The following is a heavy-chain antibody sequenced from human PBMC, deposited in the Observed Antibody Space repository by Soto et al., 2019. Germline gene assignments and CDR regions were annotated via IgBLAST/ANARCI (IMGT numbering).Heavy chain of an antibody. CDR2: IYYSGGT. V-gene: IGHV4-30-4*01. J-gene: IGHJ4*02. CDR3: ARGLAVAGEFDY. D-gene: IGHD6-19*01. CDR1: GGSISSGDYY. Sequence: PSETLSLTCTVSGGSISSGDYYWSWIRQPPGKGLEWIGYIYYSGGTYYNPSLKSRVTISVDTSKNQFSLKLSSVTAADTAVYYCARGLAVAGEFDYWGQGTLVTVSS.